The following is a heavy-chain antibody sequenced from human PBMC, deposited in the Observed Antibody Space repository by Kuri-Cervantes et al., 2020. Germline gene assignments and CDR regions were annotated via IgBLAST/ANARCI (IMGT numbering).Heavy chain of an antibody. CDR2: INPKSEGV. J-gene: IGHJ4*02. Sequence: ASVKVSCKASGYTFTDHYMHWVRQAPGQGLEWMGWINPKSEGVEYAQKFQGRVTITRDTSASTAYMELSSLRSEDTAVYYCTRGPRNYGFDYWGQGTLVTVSS. D-gene: IGHD3-10*01. V-gene: IGHV1-2*02. CDR3: TRGPRNYGFDY. CDR1: GYTFTDHY.